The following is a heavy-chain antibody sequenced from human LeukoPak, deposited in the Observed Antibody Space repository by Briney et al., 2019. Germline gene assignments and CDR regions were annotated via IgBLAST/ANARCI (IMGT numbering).Heavy chain of an antibody. D-gene: IGHD3-10*01. CDR3: ARGVTMVRSFHYYYMDV. V-gene: IGHV1-46*01. CDR1: GYTFTSYY. J-gene: IGHJ6*03. Sequence: ASVKVSCKASGYTFTSYYMHWVRQAPGQGLEWMGIIDPSGGSTSYAQKFQGRVTMTRDTSTSTVYMELSSLRSEDTAVYYCARGVTMVRSFHYYYMDVWGKGTTVTISS. CDR2: IDPSGGST.